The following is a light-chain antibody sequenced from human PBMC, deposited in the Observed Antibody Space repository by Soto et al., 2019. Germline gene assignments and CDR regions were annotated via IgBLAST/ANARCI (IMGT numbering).Light chain of an antibody. CDR2: DVS. CDR3: SSYPTSNTRQMV. V-gene: IGLV2-14*01. CDR1: SSDVGGYNY. Sequence: QSALTQPASVSGSPGQSITISCTGTSSDVGGYNYVSWYQQHPGKAPKFMIYDVSNRPSGVSNRCSGSKSGNTASLTISGLQAEDEADYYCSSYPTSNTRQMVFGTGTKLTVL. J-gene: IGLJ1*01.